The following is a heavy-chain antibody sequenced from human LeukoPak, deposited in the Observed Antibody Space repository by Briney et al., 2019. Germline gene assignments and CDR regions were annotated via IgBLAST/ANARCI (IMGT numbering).Heavy chain of an antibody. D-gene: IGHD2-15*01. V-gene: IGHV3-21*01. CDR3: ARRRSKVVTIDY. J-gene: IGHJ4*02. CDR1: GFTFSSYS. Sequence: NPGGSLRLSCAASGFTFSSYSMNWVRQAPVKGLEWVSSISSSSSYIYYADSVKGRFTISRDNAKNSLYLQMNSLRAEDTAVYYCARRRSKVVTIDYWGQGTLVTVSS. CDR2: ISSSSSYI.